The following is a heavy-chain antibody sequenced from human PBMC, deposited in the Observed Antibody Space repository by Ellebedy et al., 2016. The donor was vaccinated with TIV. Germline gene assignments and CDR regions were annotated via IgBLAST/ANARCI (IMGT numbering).Heavy chain of an antibody. J-gene: IGHJ4*02. CDR2: ISGSGGST. CDR1: GFTFSDYY. Sequence: GESLKISCAASGFTFSDYYMSWVRQAPGKGLEWVSAISGSGGSTYYADSVKGRFTISRDNSKNTLYLQMNSLRAEDTAVYYCAKGSRMAAAGTFFDYWGQGTLVTVSS. D-gene: IGHD6-13*01. CDR3: AKGSRMAAAGTFFDY. V-gene: IGHV3-23*01.